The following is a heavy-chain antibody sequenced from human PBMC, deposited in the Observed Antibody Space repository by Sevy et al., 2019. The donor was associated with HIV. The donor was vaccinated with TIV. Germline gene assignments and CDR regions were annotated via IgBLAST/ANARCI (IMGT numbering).Heavy chain of an antibody. CDR3: ARGAWGGIDY. J-gene: IGHJ4*02. Sequence: GGSLRLSCAASGFTFSTYEMNWVRQAPRKGLEWVSYISSSGSTIYYADSVKGRFTISRDSAKNSLYLRMNSLRAEDTAVYYCARGAWGGIDYWGQGTLVTVSS. CDR2: ISSSGSTI. D-gene: IGHD3-16*01. CDR1: GFTFSTYE. V-gene: IGHV3-48*03.